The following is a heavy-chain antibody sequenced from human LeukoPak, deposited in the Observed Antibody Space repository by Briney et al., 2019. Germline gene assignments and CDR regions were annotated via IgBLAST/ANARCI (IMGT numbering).Heavy chain of an antibody. V-gene: IGHV1-69*13. CDR1: GGTFSSYA. J-gene: IGHJ3*02. CDR2: IIPIFGTA. CDR3: ARDLDYYDSSGPNDAFDI. Sequence: SVKVSCKASGGTFSSYAISWVRQAPGQGVEWMGGIIPIFGTANYAQKVQGRVTITADESTSTAYMELSSLRSEDTAVYYCARDLDYYDSSGPNDAFDIWGQGTMVTVSS. D-gene: IGHD3-22*01.